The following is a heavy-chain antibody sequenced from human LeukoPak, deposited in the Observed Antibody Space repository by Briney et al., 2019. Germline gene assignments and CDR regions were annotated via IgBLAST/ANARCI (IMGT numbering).Heavy chain of an antibody. J-gene: IGHJ4*02. CDR1: GGSISSSSYY. Sequence: SETLSLTCTVSGGSISSSSYYWGWIRQPPGKGLEWIGSIYYSGSTYYNPSLKSRVTISVDTSKNQFSLKLSSVTAADTAVYYCASHSSSWYLFDYWGQGTLATVSS. D-gene: IGHD6-13*01. V-gene: IGHV4-39*01. CDR2: IYYSGST. CDR3: ASHSSSWYLFDY.